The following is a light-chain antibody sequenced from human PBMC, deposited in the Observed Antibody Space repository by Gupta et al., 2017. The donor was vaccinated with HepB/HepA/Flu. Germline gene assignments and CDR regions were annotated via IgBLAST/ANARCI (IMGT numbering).Light chain of an antibody. CDR2: EVS. Sequence: QSALTQPPSVSGSPGPSVTISCTGISSDVGSYNRVSWYQQSPGTAPKLMIYEVSNRPSGAPDRFSGSNAGNTASLTISGLQAEDEADYYCSSYTSSSIVNFGGGTKLTVL. CDR3: SSYTSSSIVN. CDR1: SSDVGSYNR. J-gene: IGLJ2*01. V-gene: IGLV2-18*02.